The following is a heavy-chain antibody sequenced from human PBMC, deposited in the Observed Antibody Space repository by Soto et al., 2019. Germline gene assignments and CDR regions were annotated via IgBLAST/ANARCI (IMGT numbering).Heavy chain of an antibody. CDR1: GGSISSGGYS. D-gene: IGHD3-22*01. Sequence: SETLSLTCAVSGGSISSGGYSWSWIRQPPGKGLEWIGYIYHSGSTYYNPSLKSRVTISVDRSKNQFSLKLSSVTAADTAVYYCARTYYYDSSGYYFDYWGQGTLVTVSS. J-gene: IGHJ4*02. CDR2: IYHSGST. V-gene: IGHV4-30-2*01. CDR3: ARTYYYDSSGYYFDY.